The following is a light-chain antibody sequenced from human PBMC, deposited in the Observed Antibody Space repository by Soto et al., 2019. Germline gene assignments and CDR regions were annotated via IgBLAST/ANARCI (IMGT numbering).Light chain of an antibody. CDR2: GAS. CDR1: LSVSSNY. Sequence: ENVLTQSPGTLSLSPGERATLSCRTSLSVSSNYLAWYQQKPGQAPRLLIYGASSRATGIPDRFSGSGSGTDFTLTISRLEPEDFAVYYCQQYGSSPLYTFGQGTKLEIK. V-gene: IGKV3-20*01. J-gene: IGKJ2*01. CDR3: QQYGSSPLYT.